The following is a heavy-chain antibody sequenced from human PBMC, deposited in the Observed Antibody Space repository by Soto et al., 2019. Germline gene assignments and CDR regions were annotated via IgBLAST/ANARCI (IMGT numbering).Heavy chain of an antibody. Sequence: PGGSLRLSCAASGFTFSSYAMSWVRQAPGKGLEWVSAISGSGGSTYYADSVKGRFTISRDNSKNTLYLQMNSLRAEDTAVYYCAKDLELLWFGELLSPFDYWGQGTLVTVSS. CDR3: AKDLELLWFGELLSPFDY. CDR1: GFTFSSYA. J-gene: IGHJ4*02. CDR2: ISGSGGST. V-gene: IGHV3-23*01. D-gene: IGHD3-10*01.